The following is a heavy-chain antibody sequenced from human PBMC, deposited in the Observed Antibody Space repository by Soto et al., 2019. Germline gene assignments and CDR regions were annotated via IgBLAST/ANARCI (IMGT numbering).Heavy chain of an antibody. CDR3: AHSRAFFHYYYMDV. Sequence: QITLKESGPTLVKPTQTLTLTCTFSGFSLSTSGVGVDWIRQSPGKALEWLALIYWDDDKRYSPSLKSRLTITKDTSKNQVVLTMTDMDPGDTGTYYCAHSRAFFHYYYMDVWGKGTTVTVSS. CDR2: IYWDDDK. J-gene: IGHJ6*03. V-gene: IGHV2-5*02. CDR1: GFSLSTSGVG.